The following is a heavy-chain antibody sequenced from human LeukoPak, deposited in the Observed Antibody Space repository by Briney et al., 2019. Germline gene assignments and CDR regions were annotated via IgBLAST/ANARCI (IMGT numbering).Heavy chain of an antibody. CDR1: GFTFSSYA. J-gene: IGHJ2*01. CDR2: ISNSGGNT. Sequence: GGSLRLSCAASGFTFSSYAMTWVRQAPGKGLEWDSVISNSGGNTYYADSVKGRFTISRVNSKNTLYLQMNSLRAEDTAVYYCAKDKEPLRGSFDLWGRGTLVTVSS. CDR3: AKDKEPLRGSFDL. D-gene: IGHD1-26*01. V-gene: IGHV3-23*01.